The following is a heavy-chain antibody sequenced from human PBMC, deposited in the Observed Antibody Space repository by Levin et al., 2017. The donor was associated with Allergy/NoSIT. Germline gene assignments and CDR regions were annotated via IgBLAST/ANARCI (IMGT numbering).Heavy chain of an antibody. D-gene: IGHD6-19*01. CDR1: GGSFSGYY. V-gene: IGHV4-34*01. CDR2: INHSGST. Sequence: SETLSLTCAVYGGSFSGYYWSWIRQPPGKGLEWIGEINHSGSTNYNPSLKSRVTISVDTSKNQFSLKLSSVTAADTAVYYCARPRRGSGRPRTSGAYNWFDPWGQGTLVTVSS. CDR3: ARPRRGSGRPRTSGAYNWFDP. J-gene: IGHJ5*02.